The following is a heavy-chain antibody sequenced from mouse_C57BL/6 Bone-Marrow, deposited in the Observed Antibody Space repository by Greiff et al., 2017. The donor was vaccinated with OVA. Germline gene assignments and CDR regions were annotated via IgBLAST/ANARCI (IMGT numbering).Heavy chain of an antibody. CDR3: ARRSNYPPYYFDY. CDR2: IDPSDSET. D-gene: IGHD2-5*01. V-gene: IGHV1-52*01. Sequence: QVQLQQSGAELVRPGSSVKLSCKASGYTFTSYWMHWVKQRPIQGLEWIGNIDPSDSETHSNQKFKDKATLTVDKSSSTDYMQLSSLTSEGSAVYYCARRSNYPPYYFDYWGQGTTLTVSS. J-gene: IGHJ2*01. CDR1: GYTFTSYW.